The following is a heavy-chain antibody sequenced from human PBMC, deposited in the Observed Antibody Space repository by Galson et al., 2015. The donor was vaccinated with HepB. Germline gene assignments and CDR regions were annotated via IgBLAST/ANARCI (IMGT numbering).Heavy chain of an antibody. D-gene: IGHD3-10*01. V-gene: IGHV3-21*01. CDR1: GFTFSSYS. CDR2: ISSSSSYI. J-gene: IGHJ5*02. Sequence: LRLSCAASGFTFSSYSMNWVRQAPGKGLEWVSSISSSSSYIYYADSVKGRFTISRDNAKNSLYLQMNSLRAEDTAVYYCARDAYYYGSNWFDPWGQGTLVTVSS. CDR3: ARDAYYYGSNWFDP.